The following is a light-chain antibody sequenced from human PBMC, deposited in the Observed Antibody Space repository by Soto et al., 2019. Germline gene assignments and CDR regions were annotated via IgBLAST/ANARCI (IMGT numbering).Light chain of an antibody. V-gene: IGLV2-14*01. CDR1: NSDVGDYNY. Sequence: QSALTQPASVSGSPGQSITISCTGTNSDVGDYNYVSWYQQYPGKAPKVIIYEVTSRPSGVSNRFSGSKSGNTASLTISGLQAEDEADYYCSSYTGSSTWVFGGGTKLTVL. CDR3: SSYTGSSTWV. CDR2: EVT. J-gene: IGLJ3*02.